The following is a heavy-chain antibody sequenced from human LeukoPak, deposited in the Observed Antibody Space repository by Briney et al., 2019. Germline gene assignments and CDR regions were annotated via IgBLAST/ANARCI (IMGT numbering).Heavy chain of an antibody. V-gene: IGHV4-61*03. CDR1: GRFVSSGTYY. CDR2: MYYSRST. CDR3: ARVPLRSFDLDSFDI. J-gene: IGHJ3*02. Sequence: SQTLSLPCTVSGRFVSSGTYYWSWIRQPPGKGLEWIGYMYYSRSTNYNPSLKSRVTLSVDTSKNHFSLKLSSMTAADTAVYYCARVPLRSFDLDSFDIWGQGTMVTVSS. D-gene: IGHD3-9*01.